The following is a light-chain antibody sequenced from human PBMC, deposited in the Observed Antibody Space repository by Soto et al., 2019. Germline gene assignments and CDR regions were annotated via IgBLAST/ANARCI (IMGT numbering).Light chain of an antibody. Sequence: EMVLTQSPGTLSLSPGESATLSCRASQSVSSSYLAWYQQKPGQAPRLLIYGASSRATGFPDRFSGSGSGTDFTLTISRLEPEDFAVYYCQQYGSSPQTFGQGTKVVIK. V-gene: IGKV3-20*01. CDR3: QQYGSSPQT. CDR2: GAS. J-gene: IGKJ1*01. CDR1: QSVSSSY.